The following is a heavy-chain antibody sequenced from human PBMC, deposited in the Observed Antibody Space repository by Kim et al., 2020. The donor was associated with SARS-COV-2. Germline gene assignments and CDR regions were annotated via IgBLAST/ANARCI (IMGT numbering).Heavy chain of an antibody. D-gene: IGHD3-3*01. V-gene: IGHV3-30*18. J-gene: IGHJ4*02. CDR3: AKDLGRFLEWLSLFDY. CDR2: ISYDGSNK. Sequence: GGSLRLSCAASGFTFSSYGMHWVRQAPGKGLEWVAVISYDGSNKYYADSVKGRFTISRDNSKNTLYLQMNSLRAEDTAVYYCAKDLGRFLEWLSLFDYWGQGTLVTVSS. CDR1: GFTFSSYG.